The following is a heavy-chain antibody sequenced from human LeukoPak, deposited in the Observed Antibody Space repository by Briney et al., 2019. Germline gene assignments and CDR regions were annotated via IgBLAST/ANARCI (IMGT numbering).Heavy chain of an antibody. CDR2: IKHDGNEK. D-gene: IGHD2-2*01. V-gene: IGHV3-7*01. CDR3: AKYSTIWYYYHYFYMDV. CDR1: GFTFSNYW. J-gene: IGHJ6*03. Sequence: GGSLRLSCAASGFTFSNYWMAWVRQAPGKGLEWVANIKHDGNEKYYLGSVKGRFTISRDNARNSLYLQMNFVRAEDSAVYFCAKYSTIWYYYHYFYMDVWGKGTTVTVSS.